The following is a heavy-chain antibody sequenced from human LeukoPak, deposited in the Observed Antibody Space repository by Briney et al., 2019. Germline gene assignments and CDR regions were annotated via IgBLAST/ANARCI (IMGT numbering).Heavy chain of an antibody. J-gene: IGHJ6*02. V-gene: IGHV3-21*04. D-gene: IGHD1/OR15-1a*01. Sequence: GGSLRLSCAASGLTLSGYTMTWVRQAPGKGLEWVSSISGSSSYIYYADSVKGRFTISRDTAKNSLYLQMNNLRAEDTALYYCARNNDMDVWGQGTTVIVSS. CDR3: ARNNDMDV. CDR2: ISGSSSYI. CDR1: GLTLSGYT.